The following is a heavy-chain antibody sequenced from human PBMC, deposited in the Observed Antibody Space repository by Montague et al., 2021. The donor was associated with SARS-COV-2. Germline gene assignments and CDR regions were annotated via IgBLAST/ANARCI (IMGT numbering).Heavy chain of an antibody. Sequence: SETLSLTCTVSGGSISSYYWSWIRQPPGRGLEWIGYIYYSGSTNYNPSLKSRVTISVDTSKNQFSLKLSSVTAADTAVYYCARDSRTDFDWLFPDRGSYYYYMDVGGKGTPATVS. CDR2: IYYSGST. CDR3: ARDSRTDFDWLFPDRGSYYYYMDV. V-gene: IGHV4-59*01. D-gene: IGHD3-9*01. J-gene: IGHJ6*03. CDR1: GGSISSYY.